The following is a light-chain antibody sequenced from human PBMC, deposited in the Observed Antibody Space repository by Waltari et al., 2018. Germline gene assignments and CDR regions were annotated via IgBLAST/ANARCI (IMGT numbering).Light chain of an antibody. CDR2: VNT. CDR3: QSYDSSLIGRV. Sequence: QSVLTQPPSVSGAPGQRVIISCTGGSPNIGAGYDVPGYQQLPGTAPKLRILVNTPRPSGVPDRFSGSRSGTSASLAITGLRGEDEGDYYCQSYDSSLIGRVFGGGTKVTVL. V-gene: IGLV1-40*01. J-gene: IGLJ2*01. CDR1: SPNIGAGYD.